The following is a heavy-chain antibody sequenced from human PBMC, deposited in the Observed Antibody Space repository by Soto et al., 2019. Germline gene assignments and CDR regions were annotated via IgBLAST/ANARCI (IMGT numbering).Heavy chain of an antibody. CDR2: IIPIFGTA. Sequence: QVQLVQSGAEVKKPGSSVKVSCKASGGTFSSYAISWVRQAPGQGLEWMGGIIPIFGTANYAQKFQGRVTISADKSKSTAYMERSSLRSEDTAVYYCARGVRAAGTGNWFDPWGQGTLVTVSS. CDR1: GGTFSSYA. V-gene: IGHV1-69*06. CDR3: ARGVRAAGTGNWFDP. J-gene: IGHJ5*02. D-gene: IGHD6-13*01.